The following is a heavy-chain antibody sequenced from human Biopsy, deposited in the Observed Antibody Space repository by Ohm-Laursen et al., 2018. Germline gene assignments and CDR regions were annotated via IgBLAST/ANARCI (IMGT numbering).Heavy chain of an antibody. CDR2: IYTSGIT. J-gene: IGHJ5*02. Sequence: PGTLSLTCTVSGGSLSSYSWSWIRQPAGKGLEWIGQIYTSGITNYSPSLKSRVTMSVDTSKNKFSLRVSSVTAADTAVYYCARDRDRRGWFDPWGQGTLVTVSS. V-gene: IGHV4-4*07. D-gene: IGHD1-14*01. CDR1: GGSLSSYS. CDR3: ARDRDRRGWFDP.